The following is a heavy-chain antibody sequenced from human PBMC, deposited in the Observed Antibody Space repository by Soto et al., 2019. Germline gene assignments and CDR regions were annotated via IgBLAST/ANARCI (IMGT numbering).Heavy chain of an antibody. CDR3: ARGSLYCSSTSCSYGMDV. Sequence: QVQLVESGVGVVQPGWSVRLSCAASGFTFSDYGMHWVRQAPGEGLQWVAVIWFDGSNEHYADSVKGRFTISRDNSKITLYLQMYSLRAGDTAVYYCARGSLYCSSTSCSYGMDVWGQGTTVTVSS. D-gene: IGHD2-15*01. CDR2: IWFDGSNE. V-gene: IGHV3-33*01. CDR1: GFTFSDYG. J-gene: IGHJ6*02.